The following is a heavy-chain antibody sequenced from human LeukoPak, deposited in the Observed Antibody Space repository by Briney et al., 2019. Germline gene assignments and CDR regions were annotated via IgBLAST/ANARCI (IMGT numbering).Heavy chain of an antibody. CDR3: ARVAYCSSTSCYYWFDP. V-gene: IGHV1-2*02. J-gene: IGHJ5*02. Sequence: ASVKVSCKASGYSFTGYYIHWVRQAPGQGLEWMGWINPNSGGTNYAQKFQGRVTITADESTSTAYMELSSLRSEDTAVYYCARVAYCSSTSCYYWFDPWGQGTLVTVSS. CDR2: INPNSGGT. CDR1: GYSFTGYY. D-gene: IGHD2-2*01.